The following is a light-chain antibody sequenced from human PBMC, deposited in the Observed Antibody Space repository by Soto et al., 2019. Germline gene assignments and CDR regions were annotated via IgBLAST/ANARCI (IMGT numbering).Light chain of an antibody. CDR1: QFISSW. CDR2: AAS. Sequence: DIPMTQSPSSLAASVGDRVTITCRASQFISSWLVWYQQKPGHAPKLLIYAASNLQSGVPSRFSGSASGTEFTLTISSLQPEDFATYYCQQASTFPFTFGGGTEVQIK. CDR3: QQASTFPFT. V-gene: IGKV1-12*01. J-gene: IGKJ4*01.